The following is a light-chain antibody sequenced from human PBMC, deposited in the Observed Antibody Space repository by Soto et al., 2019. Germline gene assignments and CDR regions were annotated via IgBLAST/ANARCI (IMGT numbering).Light chain of an antibody. Sequence: EIVLTQSPATLSLSPGERATLSCRASQSVSSYLAWYQQKPGQAPRLLIYDASNRATGIPARFSGSGSGTDCTLTISSLEPEESAVYYCQQRSSWLTFGGGTKVEIK. CDR1: QSVSSY. V-gene: IGKV3-11*01. CDR3: QQRSSWLT. CDR2: DAS. J-gene: IGKJ4*01.